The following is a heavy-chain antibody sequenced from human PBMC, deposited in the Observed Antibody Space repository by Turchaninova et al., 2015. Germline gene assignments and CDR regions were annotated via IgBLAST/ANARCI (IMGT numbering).Heavy chain of an antibody. V-gene: IGHV4-34*01. CDR2: INQSGST. CDR1: GGPLIGFS. J-gene: IGHJ4*02. D-gene: IGHD1-26*01. CDR3: ARGQGWELFNH. Sequence: QVQLQXXXAGXXTPPATLSXTGAVDGGPLIGFSWSWIRQPPGKGLAWIGEINQSGSTNYNPSLKSRVTISVDTSKNQFSLELSSVTAADTAVYYCARGQGWELFNHWGQGTLVTVSS.